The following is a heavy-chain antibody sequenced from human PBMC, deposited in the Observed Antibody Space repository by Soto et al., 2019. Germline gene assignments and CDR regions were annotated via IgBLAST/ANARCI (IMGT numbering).Heavy chain of an antibody. Sequence: QVQLVQSGTEVQKPGASVKVSCKASGYTFTSFGISWVRQAPGQGLEWMGWISADNGNTKYAQKLQGRVTMTTDTSMSTAYMVLRSLRSDDTAVYYCARAPTVVMNNWFDPWGQGTLVTVSS. D-gene: IGHD4-17*01. V-gene: IGHV1-18*04. J-gene: IGHJ5*02. CDR2: ISADNGNT. CDR1: GYTFTSFG. CDR3: ARAPTVVMNNWFDP.